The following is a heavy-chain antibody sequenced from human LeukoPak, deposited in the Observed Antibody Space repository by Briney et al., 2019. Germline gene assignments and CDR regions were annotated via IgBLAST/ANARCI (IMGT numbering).Heavy chain of an antibody. CDR2: INHSGST. J-gene: IGHJ4*02. CDR3: ARAGRYGTFDY. Sequence: PSETLSLTCAVYGGSFSGYYWSWIRQPPGKGLEWIGEINHSGSTNYNPSLKSRVTISADTSKNQFSLKLSSVTAADTAVYYCARAGRYGTFDYWGQGTLVTVSS. V-gene: IGHV4-34*01. D-gene: IGHD4-17*01. CDR1: GGSFSGYY.